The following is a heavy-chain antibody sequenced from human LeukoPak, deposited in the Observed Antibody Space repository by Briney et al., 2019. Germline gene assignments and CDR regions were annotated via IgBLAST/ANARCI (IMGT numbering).Heavy chain of an antibody. CDR3: ARGGWFGESTSGLDY. D-gene: IGHD3-10*01. J-gene: IGHJ4*02. CDR2: IGTAGDT. V-gene: IGHV3-13*01. Sequence: PGGSLRLSCAASGFTFSSYDMHWVRRATGKGLEWVSAIGTAGDTYYPGSVKGRFTISRENAKNSLYLQMNSLRAGDTAVYYCARGGWFGESTSGLDYWGQGTLVTVSS. CDR1: GFTFSSYD.